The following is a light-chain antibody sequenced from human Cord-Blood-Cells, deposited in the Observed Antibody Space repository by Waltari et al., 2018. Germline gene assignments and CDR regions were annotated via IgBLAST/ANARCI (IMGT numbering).Light chain of an antibody. Sequence: EIVTTQSPATLSVSPGESATLSCRASQSVSSNLAWYQQKPGQAPRLLIYGASTRATGIPARFSGSGSGTEFTLTISSLQSEDFAVYYCQQYNNWPPRITFGPGTKVDIK. CDR1: QSVSSN. J-gene: IGKJ3*01. V-gene: IGKV3-15*01. CDR3: QQYNNWPPRIT. CDR2: GAS.